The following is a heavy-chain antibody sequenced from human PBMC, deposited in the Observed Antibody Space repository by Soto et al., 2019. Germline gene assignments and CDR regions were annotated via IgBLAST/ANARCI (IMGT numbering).Heavy chain of an antibody. J-gene: IGHJ4*02. CDR3: ARESNHYQDFFQN. D-gene: IGHD2-2*01. Sequence: ASVKVSCKTSGYPFPSFEVHWIRQAPGQRPEWMGGISNAGSGNTKYSQRFQDRLTITGDKRATTVYMALSSLTSEDTATYYCARESNHYQDFFQNWGQGTQVTVSP. CDR1: GYPFPSFE. CDR2: ISNAGSGNT. V-gene: IGHV1-3*01.